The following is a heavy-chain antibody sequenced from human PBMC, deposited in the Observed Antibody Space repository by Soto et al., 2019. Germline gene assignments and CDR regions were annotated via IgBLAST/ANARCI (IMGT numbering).Heavy chain of an antibody. D-gene: IGHD3-3*01. Sequence: EVQLVGSGGGLVKPGGSLRLSCAASGFTFSNAWMSWVRQAPGKGLEWVGRIKSKTDGGTTDYAAPVKGRFTISRDDSKNTLYLQMNSLKTEDTAVYYCTTASRDFWSGYWGGFDYWGQGTLVTVSS. CDR3: TTASRDFWSGYWGGFDY. CDR2: IKSKTDGGTT. CDR1: GFTFSNAW. J-gene: IGHJ4*02. V-gene: IGHV3-15*01.